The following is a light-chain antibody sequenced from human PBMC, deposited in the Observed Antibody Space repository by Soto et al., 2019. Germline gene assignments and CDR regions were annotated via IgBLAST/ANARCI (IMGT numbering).Light chain of an antibody. V-gene: IGKV1-5*03. Sequence: DIQMTQSPSTLSGSVGDRVTITCRASQTISSWLAWYQQKPGKAPKLLIYKASSLESGVPSSFSGSGSGTEFTLTISSLQPDDFATYYCQQYNTFWTFGQGTKVDIK. CDR3: QQYNTFWT. CDR2: KAS. CDR1: QTISSW. J-gene: IGKJ1*01.